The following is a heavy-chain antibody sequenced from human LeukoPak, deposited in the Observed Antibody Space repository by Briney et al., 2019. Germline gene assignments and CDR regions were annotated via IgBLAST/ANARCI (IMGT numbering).Heavy chain of an antibody. CDR1: GFTFSGYS. CDR2: IRSSGSPI. V-gene: IGHV3-48*02. CDR3: VRDPDALDY. J-gene: IGHJ4*02. Sequence: GGSLRLSCAASGFTFSGYSMNWVRQAPGKGLEWVAYIRSSGSPIYYADSVKGRFTISRDNAKNSLYLQMNSLRDEDTAVYYRVRDPDALDYWGQGTLVTVSS.